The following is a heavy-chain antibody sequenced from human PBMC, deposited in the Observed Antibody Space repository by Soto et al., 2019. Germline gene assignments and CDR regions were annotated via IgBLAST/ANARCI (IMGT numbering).Heavy chain of an antibody. D-gene: IGHD2-2*01. CDR3: SRVGCSNSKCYTRGMDV. Sequence: SETLSLTGTVSGGSISGYYWSWVRQPAGKGLEWVGRIYSDGTTNYSPSLKSRVTMSLDTSKDQFSLHLNSVTAADTAVYYCSRVGCSNSKCYTRGMDVWGQGTTVTVSS. CDR2: IYSDGTT. V-gene: IGHV4-4*07. CDR1: GGSISGYY. J-gene: IGHJ6*02.